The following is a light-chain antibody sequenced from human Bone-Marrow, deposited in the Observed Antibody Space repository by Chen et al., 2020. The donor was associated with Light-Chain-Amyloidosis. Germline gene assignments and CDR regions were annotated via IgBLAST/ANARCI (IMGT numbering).Light chain of an antibody. CDR1: SSDVGGDNH. CDR2: EVT. Sequence: PLTHPASVSGSPGQSIPISCSGTSSDVGGDNHVSWYQQHPDKAPKLMIYEVTNRPSWVPDRFSGSKSDNTASLTISGLQTEDEADYFCSSYTITNTLVFGSGTRVTVL. V-gene: IGLV2-14*01. CDR3: SSYTITNTLV. J-gene: IGLJ1*01.